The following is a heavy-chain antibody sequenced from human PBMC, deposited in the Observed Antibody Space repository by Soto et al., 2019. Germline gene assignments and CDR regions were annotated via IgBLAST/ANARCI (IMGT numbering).Heavy chain of an antibody. CDR2: IKRKIDGEAT. D-gene: IGHD2-15*01. V-gene: IGHV3-15*07. CDR3: TTGSVEGV. Sequence: EVQLVESGGGLVKPGESLRLSCAASGFSFSNAWMNWVRQAPGKGLEWVGRIKRKIDGEATDYAGPVKGRFTVVRDDSKSALYLQMNSLKGDDTAVYYCTTGSVEGVWGQGTTVTVS. J-gene: IGHJ6*02. CDR1: GFSFSNAW.